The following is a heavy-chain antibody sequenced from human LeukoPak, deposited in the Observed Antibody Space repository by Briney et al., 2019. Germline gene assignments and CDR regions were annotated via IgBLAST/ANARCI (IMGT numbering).Heavy chain of an antibody. D-gene: IGHD3-22*01. Sequence: RSETLSLTCAVYGGSFSGYYWSWIRQPPGKGLEWIREINHSGSTNYNPSLKSRVTISVDTSKNQFSLKLSSVTAADTAVYYCARKGLSYYFSYYYGMDVWGQGTTVTVSS. V-gene: IGHV4-34*01. CDR1: GGSFSGYY. CDR2: INHSGST. CDR3: ARKGLSYYFSYYYGMDV. J-gene: IGHJ6*02.